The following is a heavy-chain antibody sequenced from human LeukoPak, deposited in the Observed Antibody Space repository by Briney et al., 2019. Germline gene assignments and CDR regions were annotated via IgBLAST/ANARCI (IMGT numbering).Heavy chain of an antibody. Sequence: PGGSLGLSCAASGFTFSSYAMSWVRQAPGKGLEWVSSISSSSSYIYYADSVKGRFTISRDNAKNSLYLQMNSLRAEDTAVYYCARAPLGNYNPIDFDDWGQGTLVTVSS. CDR1: GFTFSSYA. J-gene: IGHJ4*02. D-gene: IGHD3-10*01. CDR3: ARAPLGNYNPIDFDD. CDR2: ISSSSSYI. V-gene: IGHV3-21*01.